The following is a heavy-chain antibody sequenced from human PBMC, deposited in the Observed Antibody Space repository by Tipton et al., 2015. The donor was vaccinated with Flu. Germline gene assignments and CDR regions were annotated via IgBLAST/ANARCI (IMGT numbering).Heavy chain of an antibody. Sequence: TLSLTCTVSGDPIISGYYWGWIRQPPGKGLEWIGSIYHTGSTYYNPSLKSRVTISVDTSKNQFSLKLSSVTAADTAVYYCARGIYISSSWYVGRGDPNKNDYWGQGTLVTVSS. V-gene: IGHV4-38-2*02. J-gene: IGHJ4*02. CDR1: GDPIISGYY. CDR2: IYHTGST. CDR3: ARGIYISSSWYVGRGDPNKNDY. D-gene: IGHD6-13*01.